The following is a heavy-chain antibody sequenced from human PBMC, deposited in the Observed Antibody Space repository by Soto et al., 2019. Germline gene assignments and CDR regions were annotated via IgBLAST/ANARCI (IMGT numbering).Heavy chain of an antibody. Sequence: GGSLRLSCAASGFTFSSYSMNWVRQAPGKGLEWVSSISSSSSYIYYADSVKGRFTISRDNAKNSLYLQMNSLRAEDTAVYYCASPLFSTSVYYYYYMDVWGKGTTVTVSS. CDR1: GFTFSSYS. CDR2: ISSSSSYI. J-gene: IGHJ6*03. D-gene: IGHD2-2*01. CDR3: ASPLFSTSVYYYYYMDV. V-gene: IGHV3-21*01.